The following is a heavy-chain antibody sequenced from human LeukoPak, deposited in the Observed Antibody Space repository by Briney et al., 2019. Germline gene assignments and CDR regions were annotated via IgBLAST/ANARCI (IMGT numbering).Heavy chain of an antibody. Sequence: PGASLRLSCAASGFTFSRYAVGWVRQVPGKGLEWVSAISGSGGITYYADSVKGRFTISRDNSKNTLYLQMNSLRAEDTAIYYCAKGVGVTMVRGVIITSPQAPHYWGQGTLVTVSS. V-gene: IGHV3-23*01. J-gene: IGHJ4*02. CDR2: ISGSGGIT. CDR3: AKGVGVTMVRGVIITSPQAPHY. D-gene: IGHD3-10*01. CDR1: GFTFSRYA.